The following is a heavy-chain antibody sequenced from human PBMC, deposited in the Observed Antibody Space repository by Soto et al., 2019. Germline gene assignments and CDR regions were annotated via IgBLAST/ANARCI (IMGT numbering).Heavy chain of an antibody. J-gene: IGHJ4*02. CDR2: ISPYNSNT. V-gene: IGHV1-18*01. CDR1: GYTFTSDD. Sequence: QVQLVQSGAEVKKPGASVKVSCKASGYTFTSDDISWVRQAPGQGLEWMGWISPYNSNTDYAQKFQGRVTMTTDTSTSKAYMELRSLRSDDTALYYSARGSDMDYWGQGTLVTVSS. D-gene: IGHD2-15*01. CDR3: ARGSDMDY.